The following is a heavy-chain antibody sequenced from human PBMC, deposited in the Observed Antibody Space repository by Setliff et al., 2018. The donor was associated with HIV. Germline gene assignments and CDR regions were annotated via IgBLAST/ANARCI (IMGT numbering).Heavy chain of an antibody. J-gene: IGHJ6*02. V-gene: IGHV1-69*05. D-gene: IGHD6-13*01. Sequence: SVKVSCKVSGYTVTELSINWVRQAPGQGLEWMGGIIPIFGTANYAQKFQGRVTITTDESTSTAYMELSSLRSEDTAVYYCADSTYYYYYGMDVWGQGTTVTVSS. CDR3: ADSTYYYYYGMDV. CDR1: GYTVTELS. CDR2: IIPIFGTA.